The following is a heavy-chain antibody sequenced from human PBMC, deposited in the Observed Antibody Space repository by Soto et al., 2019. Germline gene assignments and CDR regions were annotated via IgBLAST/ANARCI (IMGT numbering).Heavy chain of an antibody. CDR2: ISASGDNT. Sequence: EVQLLESGGGLVQPGGSLRLSCAASGFSFSTYALSWVRQAPGKGLEWVSTISASGDNTYDADSVKGRFTVSRDNSKNTLFLQMSSLKPDDTAIYYCAFKGQGDYWGQGALVTVSS. J-gene: IGHJ4*02. V-gene: IGHV3-23*01. CDR3: AFKGQGDY. CDR1: GFSFSTYA.